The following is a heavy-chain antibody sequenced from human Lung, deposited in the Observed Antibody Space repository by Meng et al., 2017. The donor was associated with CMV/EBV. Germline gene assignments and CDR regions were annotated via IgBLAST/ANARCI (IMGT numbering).Heavy chain of an antibody. Sequence: GESLKISCAASGFTFSGSAMLWVRQASGKGLEWVGRIRSKASSYATAYAASVKGRFTISRDDSKNTAYLQMNSLKTEDTAVYYCTPVQDTGNEGGYWGQGNXVNGAS. CDR1: GFTFSGSA. D-gene: IGHD1-1*01. J-gene: IGHJ4*02. CDR2: IRSKASSYAT. V-gene: IGHV3-73*01. CDR3: TPVQDTGNEGGY.